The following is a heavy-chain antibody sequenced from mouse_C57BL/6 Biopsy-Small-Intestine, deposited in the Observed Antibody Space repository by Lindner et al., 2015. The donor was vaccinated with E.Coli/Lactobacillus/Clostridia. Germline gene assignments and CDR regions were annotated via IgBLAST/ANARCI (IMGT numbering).Heavy chain of an antibody. Sequence: SVKVSCKASRDTFNTFYIHWVRRAPGQGLEWMGEINPSGGGTRVAQKFRGRLSMTRDTSTSTVYMELSSLRSEDTAIYYCARHYGVVKSYYYFYGMDVWGQGTTVTVSS. V-gene: IGHV1-53*01. CDR3: ARHYGVVKSYYYFYGMDV. D-gene: IGHD2-12*01. CDR2: INPSGGGT. J-gene: IGHJ1*01. CDR1: RDTFNTFY.